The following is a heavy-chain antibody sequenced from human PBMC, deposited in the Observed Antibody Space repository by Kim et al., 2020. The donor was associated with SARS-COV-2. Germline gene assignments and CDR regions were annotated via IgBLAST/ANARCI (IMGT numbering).Heavy chain of an antibody. CDR1: GGSISSYY. D-gene: IGHD3-9*01. Sequence: SETLSLTCTVSGGSISSYYWSWIRQPPGKGLEWIGYIYYSGSTNYNPSLKSRVTISVDTSKNQFSLKLSSVTAADTAVYYCARSNLRYFDWLESLAFDPWGQGTLVTVSS. CDR2: IYYSGST. J-gene: IGHJ5*02. V-gene: IGHV4-59*01. CDR3: ARSNLRYFDWLESLAFDP.